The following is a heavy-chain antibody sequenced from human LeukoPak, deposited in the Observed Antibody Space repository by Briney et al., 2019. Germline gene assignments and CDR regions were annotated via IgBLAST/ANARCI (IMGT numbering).Heavy chain of an antibody. V-gene: IGHV3-23*01. J-gene: IGHJ4*02. CDR2: ISGSGGNT. CDR3: AKDPTDSSGYYLYYFDF. Sequence: GGSLRLSCAASGITFSRYVMSWVRQAPRKGLEWVSLISGSGGNTYYADSVKGRFTISRDNSKNTLYLQMNSLRAEDTAVYYCAKDPTDSSGYYLYYFDFWGQGTLVTVSS. D-gene: IGHD3-22*01. CDR1: GITFSRYV.